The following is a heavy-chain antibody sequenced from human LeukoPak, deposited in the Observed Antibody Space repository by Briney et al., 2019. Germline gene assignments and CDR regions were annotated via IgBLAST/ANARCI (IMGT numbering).Heavy chain of an antibody. V-gene: IGHV3-9*01. CDR2: ISWNSGSI. J-gene: IGHJ4*02. CDR3: ARGGGLLWFGEEPVFDY. D-gene: IGHD3-10*01. Sequence: SLRLSCAASGFTFDDYAMHWVRQAPGKGLEWVSGISWNSGSIGYADSVKGRFTISGDNAKNSLYLQMNSLRAEDTALYYCARGGGLLWFGEEPVFDYWGQGTLGTVSS. CDR1: GFTFDDYA.